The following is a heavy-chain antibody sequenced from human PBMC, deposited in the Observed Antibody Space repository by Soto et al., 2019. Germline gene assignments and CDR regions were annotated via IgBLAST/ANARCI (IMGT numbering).Heavy chain of an antibody. V-gene: IGHV4-61*08. CDR3: ARADITMVRGVVGLNAFDI. J-gene: IGHJ3*02. Sequence: PSETLSLTCTVSGGSISSGGDYWSWIRQHPGKGLEWIGYIYYSGNTNYNPSLKSRVTISVDTSKNQFSLKLSSVTAADTAVHYCARADITMVRGVVGLNAFDIWGQGTMVT. CDR2: IYYSGNT. D-gene: IGHD3-10*01. CDR1: GGSISSGGDY.